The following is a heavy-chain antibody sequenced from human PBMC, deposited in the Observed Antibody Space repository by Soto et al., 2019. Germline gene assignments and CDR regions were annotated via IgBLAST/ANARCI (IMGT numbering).Heavy chain of an antibody. V-gene: IGHV3-48*02. D-gene: IGHD6-19*01. CDR3: TKSAESAGWGVDF. J-gene: IGHJ4*02. CDR1: GFMFDSYA. CDR2: ISPGGDRI. Sequence: EVQLVESGGGLVQPGGSMRLSCLASGFMFDSYAMNWVRQAPGNGLEWVSYISPGGDRIYYAESLKGRITISRDNARNSLSLQMNILSDEDRAGSYCTKSAESAGWGVDFWGQGTLVTVSS.